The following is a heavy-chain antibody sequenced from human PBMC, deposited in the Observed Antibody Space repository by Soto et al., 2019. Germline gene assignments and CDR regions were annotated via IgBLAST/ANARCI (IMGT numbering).Heavy chain of an antibody. J-gene: IGHJ6*02. Sequence: GGSLRLSCAASGFTFSNAWMNWVRQAPGKGLEWVGRIKSKTDGGTTDYAAPVKGRFTISRDDSKNTLYLQMNSLKTEDTAVYYCTTDDASYDYVWGSYRPPYYYYGMDVWGQGTTVTVSS. CDR3: TTDDASYDYVWGSYRPPYYYYGMDV. D-gene: IGHD3-16*02. CDR2: IKSKTDGGTT. V-gene: IGHV3-15*07. CDR1: GFTFSNAW.